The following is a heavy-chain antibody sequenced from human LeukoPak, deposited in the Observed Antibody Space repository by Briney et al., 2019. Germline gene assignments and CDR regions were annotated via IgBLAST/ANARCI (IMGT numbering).Heavy chain of an antibody. CDR1: GFTFSSYA. D-gene: IGHD3-16*01. J-gene: IGHJ3*02. CDR2: ISYDGSNK. CDR3: ARDPRFGAFDI. Sequence: GGSLRLSCAASGFTFSSYAMHWVRQAPGKGLEWVAVISYDGSNKYYADSVKGRFTISRDNSKNTLYLQMNSLRAEDTAVYYCARDPRFGAFDIWGQGTMVTVSS. V-gene: IGHV3-30*04.